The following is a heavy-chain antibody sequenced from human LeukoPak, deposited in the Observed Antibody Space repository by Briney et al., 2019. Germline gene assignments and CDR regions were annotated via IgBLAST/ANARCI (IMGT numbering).Heavy chain of an antibody. CDR1: GFTFSSYS. V-gene: IGHV3-21*01. D-gene: IGHD1-1*01. CDR3: ARATVGTDAFDI. Sequence: GGSLRLSCAASGFTFSSYSMNWVRQAPGKGLEWVSSISSSSSYIYYADSVKGRFTISRDNAKNSLYLQMNSLRAEDTAVYYCARATVGTDAFDIWGQGTMVTVYS. CDR2: ISSSSSYI. J-gene: IGHJ3*02.